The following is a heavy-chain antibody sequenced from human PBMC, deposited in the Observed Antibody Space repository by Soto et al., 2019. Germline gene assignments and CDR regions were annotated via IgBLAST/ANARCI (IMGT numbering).Heavy chain of an antibody. Sequence: QVQLQESGPGLVKPSETLSLTGTVSGGSISSDYWSWIRQPPGKGLEWIGFIYYNGSTNYNPSLKSRVTISVDKSKNQFSLKLSSVTAADTAVYYCARVPHDYFDYWGQGTLVTVSS. V-gene: IGHV4-59*01. CDR2: IYYNGST. CDR3: ARVPHDYFDY. J-gene: IGHJ4*02. CDR1: GGSISSDY.